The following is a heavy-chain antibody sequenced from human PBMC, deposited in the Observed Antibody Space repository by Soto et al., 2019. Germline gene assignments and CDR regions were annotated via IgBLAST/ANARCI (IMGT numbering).Heavy chain of an antibody. CDR1: GFTFSSYA. J-gene: IGHJ4*01. D-gene: IGHD3-3*01. CDR2: ISGSEK. V-gene: IGHV3-23*01. Sequence: GGSLRLSCAASGFTFSSYAMSWVRQAPGKGLEWVSAISGSEKHYADSVKGRFTISRDTPKNMLYLQMNSLRAEDTAVYYCARDYYDFWSGHYTPSDYWGQGTLVTVSS. CDR3: ARDYYDFWSGHYTPSDY.